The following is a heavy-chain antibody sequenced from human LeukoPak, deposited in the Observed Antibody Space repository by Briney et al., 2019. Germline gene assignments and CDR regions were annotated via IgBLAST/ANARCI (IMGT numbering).Heavy chain of an antibody. Sequence: ATVKVSCKASGYTFTSYYMHWVRQAPGQGLEWMGIINPSGGSTSYAQKFQGRVTMTRDMSTSTVYMELSSLRSEDTAVYFCAREWREYNGNYGAFDLWGQGTMVTVSS. CDR3: AREWREYNGNYGAFDL. CDR1: GYTFTSYY. V-gene: IGHV1-46*01. CDR2: INPSGGST. J-gene: IGHJ3*01. D-gene: IGHD1-7*01.